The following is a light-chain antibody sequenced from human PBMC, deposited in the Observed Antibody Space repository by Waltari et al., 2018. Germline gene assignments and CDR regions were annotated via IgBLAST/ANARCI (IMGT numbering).Light chain of an antibody. J-gene: IGKJ1*01. CDR2: KAS. V-gene: IGKV1-5*03. CDR1: QSINNW. CDR3: QQSHRSPWT. Sequence: DIQMTQSPSTLSASVGDRVTITCRASQSINNWLAWFQLKPGKAPKLLIYKASNLESGVPSRFSGSASGTEFTLTISGLQPEDFATYFCQQSHRSPWTFGQGTQVDI.